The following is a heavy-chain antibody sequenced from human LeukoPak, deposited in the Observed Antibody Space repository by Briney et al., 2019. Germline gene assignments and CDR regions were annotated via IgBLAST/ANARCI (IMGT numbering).Heavy chain of an antibody. CDR2: ISSSSSTI. V-gene: IGHV3-48*01. CDR3: ARDDRYSNYVLGY. Sequence: PGGSLRLSCAASGFTFSSYSMNWVRQAPGKGLEWVSYISSSSSTIYYADSVKGRFTISRDNAKNSLYLQMNSLRAEDTAVYYCARDDRYSNYVLGYWGQGTLVTVSS. D-gene: IGHD4-11*01. CDR1: GFTFSSYS. J-gene: IGHJ4*02.